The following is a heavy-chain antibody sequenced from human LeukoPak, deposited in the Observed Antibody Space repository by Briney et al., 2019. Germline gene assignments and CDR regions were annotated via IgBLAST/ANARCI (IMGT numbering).Heavy chain of an antibody. Sequence: PSETLSLTCSVSGGSISTYYWSWIRQPPGKGLEWIGSIYYSGSTYYNPSLKSRVTISVDTSKNQFSLKLSSVTAADTAVYYCARHLTRVRGVIRSAYFDYWGQGTLVTVSS. CDR2: IYYSGST. J-gene: IGHJ4*02. CDR1: GGSISTYY. V-gene: IGHV4-39*01. D-gene: IGHD3-10*01. CDR3: ARHLTRVRGVIRSAYFDY.